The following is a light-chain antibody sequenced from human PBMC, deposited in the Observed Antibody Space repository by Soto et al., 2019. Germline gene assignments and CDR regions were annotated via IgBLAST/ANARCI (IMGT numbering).Light chain of an antibody. CDR1: ERIYSAY. Sequence: EVVLTQSPGTLSLSRCERATLSCRASERIYSAYLGWYQQKPGQAPRLLIYGTSSRATGIPARFSGSGSGTDFTLTISSLEPEDFAVYYCQQRSNWPPITFGQGTRLEIK. V-gene: IGKV3-11*01. CDR2: GTS. J-gene: IGKJ5*01. CDR3: QQRSNWPPIT.